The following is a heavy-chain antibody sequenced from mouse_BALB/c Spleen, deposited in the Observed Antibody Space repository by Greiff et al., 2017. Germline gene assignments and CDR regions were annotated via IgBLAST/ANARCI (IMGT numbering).Heavy chain of an antibody. CDR1: GFNIKDTY. J-gene: IGHJ2*01. D-gene: IGHD1-1*01. CDR2: IDPANGNT. CDR3: AQFPHYSGSVYDFDY. V-gene: IGHV14-3*02. Sequence: VQLQQSGAELVKPGASVKLSCTASGFNIKDTYMHWVKQRPEQGLEWIGRIDPANGNTKYDPKFQGKATITADTSSNTAYLQLSSLTSEDTAVYDCAQFPHYSGSVYDFDYWGQGTTLTVSS.